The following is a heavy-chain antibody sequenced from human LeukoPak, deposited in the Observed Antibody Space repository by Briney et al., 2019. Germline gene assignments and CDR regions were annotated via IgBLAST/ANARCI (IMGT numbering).Heavy chain of an antibody. Sequence: GGSLRLSCVVSGFTVSNNYMSWVRQAPRKGLEWVSLIYSGGSTYYADSVKGRFTISRDNSKNTLYLQMNSLRAEDTAVYYCARNGYSSSWYRNWGQGTLVTVSS. CDR2: IYSGGST. J-gene: IGHJ4*02. D-gene: IGHD6-13*01. CDR1: GFTVSNNY. CDR3: ARNGYSSSWYRN. V-gene: IGHV3-53*01.